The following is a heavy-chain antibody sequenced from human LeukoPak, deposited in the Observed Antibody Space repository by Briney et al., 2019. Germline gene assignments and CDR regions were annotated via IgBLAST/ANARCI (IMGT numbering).Heavy chain of an antibody. D-gene: IGHD3-10*01. Sequence: ASVKVSCKVSGYTLTELSMHWVRQAPGKGLEWMGGFDPEDGETIYAQKFQGRVTMTEDTSTDTAYMELSSLRSEDTAVYYCARAGSGSGSFDYWGQGTLVTVSS. J-gene: IGHJ4*02. CDR3: ARAGSGSGSFDY. CDR2: FDPEDGET. CDR1: GYTLTELS. V-gene: IGHV1-24*01.